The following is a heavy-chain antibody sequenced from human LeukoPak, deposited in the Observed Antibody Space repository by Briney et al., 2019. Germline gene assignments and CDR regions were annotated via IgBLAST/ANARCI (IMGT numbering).Heavy chain of an antibody. Sequence: ASVKVSCKASGYTFTSSGISWVRQAPGQGLEYMGWISAYNGNTNYAQNLQGRVTMTTDTSTSTAYMELRSLRSDDTAVYYCARDGIGGNSYYYYGMDVWGQGTTVTVSS. CDR1: GYTFTSSG. D-gene: IGHD4-23*01. CDR2: ISAYNGNT. J-gene: IGHJ6*02. CDR3: ARDGIGGNSYYYYGMDV. V-gene: IGHV1-18*01.